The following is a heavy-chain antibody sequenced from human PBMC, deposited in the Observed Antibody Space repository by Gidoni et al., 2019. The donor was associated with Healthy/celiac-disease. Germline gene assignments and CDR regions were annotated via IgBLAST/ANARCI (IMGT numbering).Heavy chain of an antibody. CDR3: ARDSSGWYVGIGASKWFDP. J-gene: IGHJ5*02. V-gene: IGHV3-30-3*01. D-gene: IGHD6-19*01. Sequence: QVQLVESGGGVVQPGRSLRLSCAASGFTFSSYAMHWVRQAPGKGLEWVAVISYDGSNKYYADSVKGRFTISRDNSKNTLYLQMNSLRAEDTAVYYCARDSSGWYVGIGASKWFDPWGQGTLVTVSS. CDR2: ISYDGSNK. CDR1: GFTFSSYA.